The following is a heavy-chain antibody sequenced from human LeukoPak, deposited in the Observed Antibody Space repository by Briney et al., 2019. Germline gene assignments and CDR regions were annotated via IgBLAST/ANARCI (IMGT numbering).Heavy chain of an antibody. CDR3: ASSGSYRFDY. CDR1: GFTFSSYS. Sequence: GGSLRLSCAASGFTFSSYSMNWVRQAPGRGLEWVSHITASGTAMFYADSVKGRFTISRDNAKNSLYLQMNSLRDEDTAVYYCASSGSYRFDYWGQGTLVTVSS. CDR2: ITASGTAM. J-gene: IGHJ4*02. D-gene: IGHD1-26*01. V-gene: IGHV3-48*02.